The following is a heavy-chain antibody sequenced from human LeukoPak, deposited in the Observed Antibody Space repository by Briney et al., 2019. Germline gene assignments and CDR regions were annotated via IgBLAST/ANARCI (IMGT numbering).Heavy chain of an antibody. D-gene: IGHD3-3*01. Sequence: PSETLSLTCTVSGGSISSYYWSWIRQPPGKGLEWIGYMHYSGSTNYNPSLKSRVTISVDTSKNQFSLKLSSVTAADTAIYYCAGRFLEWLLDYWGQGTLVTVSS. J-gene: IGHJ4*02. CDR1: GGSISSYY. CDR2: MHYSGST. CDR3: AGRFLEWLLDY. V-gene: IGHV4-59*08.